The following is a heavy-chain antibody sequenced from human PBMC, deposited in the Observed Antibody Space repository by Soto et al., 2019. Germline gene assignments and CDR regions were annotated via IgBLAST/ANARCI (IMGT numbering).Heavy chain of an antibody. CDR1: GGSISSGGYY. V-gene: IGHV4-31*03. D-gene: IGHD3-3*01. J-gene: IGHJ5*02. CDR3: ARDGRLRLYGAHPRPNWFDP. Sequence: QVQLQESGPGLVKPSQTLSLTCTVSGGSISSGGYYWSWIRQHPGKGLEWIGYIYYSGSTYYNPSLKSRVTISVDTSKNQFSLKLSSVTAADTAVYYCARDGRLRLYGAHPRPNWFDPWGQGTLVTVSS. CDR2: IYYSGST.